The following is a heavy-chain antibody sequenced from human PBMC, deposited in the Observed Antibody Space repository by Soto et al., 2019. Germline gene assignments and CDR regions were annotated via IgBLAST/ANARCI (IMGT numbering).Heavy chain of an antibody. V-gene: IGHV3-53*01. CDR2: IYSSGST. Sequence: EVQLVESGGDLIQPGGSLRLSCAASGFTVSSNDMSWVRQAPGKGLEWVSLIYSSGSTHYADSVKGRFTISRDNSKNTVHLQMYTLRAEDTAVYYCARRPLNSNGAYWGQGTLVTVSS. CDR1: GFTVSSND. D-gene: IGHD3-22*01. J-gene: IGHJ4*02. CDR3: ARRPLNSNGAY.